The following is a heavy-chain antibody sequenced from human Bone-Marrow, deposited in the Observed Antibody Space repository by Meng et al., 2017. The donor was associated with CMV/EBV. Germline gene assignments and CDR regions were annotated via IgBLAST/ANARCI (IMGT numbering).Heavy chain of an antibody. D-gene: IGHD6-13*01. Sequence: ASVKVSCKASGGTFSSYAISWVRQAPGQGLEWMGWISAYNGNTNYAQKLQGRVTMTTDTSTSTAYMELRSLRSDDTAVYYCARAAAAAGTIYYYGMDVWGQGNTVTVYS. CDR1: GGTFSSYA. V-gene: IGHV1-18*01. J-gene: IGHJ6*02. CDR2: ISAYNGNT. CDR3: ARAAAAAGTIYYYGMDV.